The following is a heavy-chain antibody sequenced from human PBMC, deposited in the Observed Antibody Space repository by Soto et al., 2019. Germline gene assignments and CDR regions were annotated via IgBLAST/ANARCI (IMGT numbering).Heavy chain of an antibody. CDR1: GGSISSSSW. CDR3: ARESRAAAGNRRYYFDY. J-gene: IGHJ4*02. CDR2: IYHTGNT. Sequence: QVQLQESGPGLIKPSGTLSLTCAVSGGSISSSSWWSWVRQPPGKGLEWIGEIYHTGNTNYNPSLGSRVTISVDKSKNQFSLNLNSVTAADTAVYYCARESRAAAGNRRYYFDYWGQGTLVIVSS. V-gene: IGHV4-4*02. D-gene: IGHD6-13*01.